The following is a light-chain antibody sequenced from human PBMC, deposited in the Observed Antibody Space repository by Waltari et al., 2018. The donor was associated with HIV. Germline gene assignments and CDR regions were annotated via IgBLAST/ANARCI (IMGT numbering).Light chain of an antibody. CDR1: SGHSTYA. V-gene: IGLV4-69*01. CDR2: VSTEGSH. J-gene: IGLJ3*02. Sequence: QVVLTQSPSASAFLGASVKLTCTLSSGHSTYAIAWHPQQPEKGPRYLMKVSTEGSHNQGDGIPDRFSGSSSGAERYLTISSLQSDDEADYYCQTWDSGIRVFGGGTRLTVL. CDR3: QTWDSGIRV.